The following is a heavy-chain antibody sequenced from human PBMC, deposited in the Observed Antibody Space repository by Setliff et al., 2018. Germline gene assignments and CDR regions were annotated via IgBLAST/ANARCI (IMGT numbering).Heavy chain of an antibody. D-gene: IGHD5-12*01. CDR2: INPSGGST. CDR3: ARDLTRPLVAVPYGMDV. J-gene: IGHJ6*02. CDR1: GYTFTSYY. Sequence: GASVKVSCKASGYTFTSYYMHWVRQAPGQGLEWMGIINPSGGSTSYAQKFQGRVTMTRDTSTSTVYMELSSLRSEDTAVYYCARDLTRPLVAVPYGMDVWGQGTTLTVSS. V-gene: IGHV1-46*01.